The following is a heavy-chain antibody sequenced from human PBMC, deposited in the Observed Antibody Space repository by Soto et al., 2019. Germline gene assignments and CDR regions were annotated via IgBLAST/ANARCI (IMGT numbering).Heavy chain of an antibody. CDR3: AKDPYSGVLVPVAIGFDP. CDR1: GSTFSNYA. CDR2: ISGSGGSA. Sequence: PGGSLRLSCAASGSTFSNYAMTWVRQGPGKGLEWVSAISGSGGSAYYADSVKGRFTISRDNSKNTLYLQMNSLRADDSGVYYCAKDPYSGVLVPVAIGFDPWGPGTLVTVSS. J-gene: IGHJ5*02. V-gene: IGHV3-23*01. D-gene: IGHD2-2*01.